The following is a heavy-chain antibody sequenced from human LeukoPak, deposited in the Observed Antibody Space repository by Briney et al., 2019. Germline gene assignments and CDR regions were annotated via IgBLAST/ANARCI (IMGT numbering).Heavy chain of an antibody. D-gene: IGHD1-26*01. CDR2: ITDSGVST. J-gene: IGHJ4*02. V-gene: IGHV3-23*01. CDR1: GFTFRSYA. Sequence: GGSLRLSCAASGFTFRSYAMSWVRQAPGKGLEWVSAITDSGVSTYYADSVKGRFTISRDNSKNTLYLQMNSLRAEDTAVYYCAKDRLGAMLYFDYWGQGTLVTVSS. CDR3: AKDRLGAMLYFDY.